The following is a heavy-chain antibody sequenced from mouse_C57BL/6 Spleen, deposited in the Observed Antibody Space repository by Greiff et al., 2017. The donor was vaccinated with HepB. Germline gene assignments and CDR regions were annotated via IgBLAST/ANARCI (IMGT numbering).Heavy chain of an antibody. CDR2: IYPGNSDT. CDR3: TRTITTVVEAFDY. D-gene: IGHD1-1*01. V-gene: IGHV1-5*01. J-gene: IGHJ2*01. CDR1: GYTFTSYW. Sequence: EVQVVESGTVLARPGASVKMSCKTSGYTFTSYWMHWVKQRPGQGLEWIGAIYPGNSDTSYNQKFKGKAKLTAVTSASTAYMELSSLTNEDSAVYYCTRTITTVVEAFDYWGQGTTLTVSS.